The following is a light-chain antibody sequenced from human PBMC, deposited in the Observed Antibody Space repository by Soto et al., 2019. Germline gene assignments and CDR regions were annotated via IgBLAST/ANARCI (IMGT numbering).Light chain of an antibody. V-gene: IGKV3-20*01. Sequence: ESVLTQSPGTLSLSPGEIATLSCRASQSVSSSYLACYQQKPCQAPRLLIYGASSRATGIPDRFSGSGSGTDFTLTISRLEPEDFAVYYCQQYGSSPTTFGGGTKVEIK. CDR1: QSVSSSY. CDR2: GAS. J-gene: IGKJ4*01. CDR3: QQYGSSPTT.